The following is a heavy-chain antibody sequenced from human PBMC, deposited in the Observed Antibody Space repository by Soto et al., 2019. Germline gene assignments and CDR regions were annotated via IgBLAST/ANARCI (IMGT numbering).Heavy chain of an antibody. CDR2: IRSKANSYAT. D-gene: IGHD3-9*01. V-gene: IGHV3-73*01. CDR1: GFTFSGSA. CDR3: TRSNYDILTTRNYGMDV. J-gene: IGHJ6*02. Sequence: PGGSLRLSCAASGFTFSGSAMHWVRQASGKGLEWVGRIRSKANSYATAYAASVKGRFTISRDGSKNTAYLQMNSLKTEDTAVYYCTRSNYDILTTRNYGMDVWGQGTTVTVSS.